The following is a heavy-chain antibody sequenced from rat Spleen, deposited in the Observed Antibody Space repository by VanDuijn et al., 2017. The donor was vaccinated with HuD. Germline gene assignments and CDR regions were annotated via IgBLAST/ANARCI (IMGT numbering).Heavy chain of an antibody. J-gene: IGHJ4*01. Sequence: EVQLQESGPGLVKPSQSLSLTCSVTAYSITSSYRWNWIRKFPGNKLEWMGYMNNAGTTNYNPSLKSRISITRDTSKNQFFLQVNSVSTEDTATYYCARSRYNNYVMDAWGQGASVTVSS. D-gene: IGHD1-10*01. V-gene: IGHV3-3*01. CDR2: MNNAGTT. CDR3: ARSRYNNYVMDA. CDR1: AYSITSSYR.